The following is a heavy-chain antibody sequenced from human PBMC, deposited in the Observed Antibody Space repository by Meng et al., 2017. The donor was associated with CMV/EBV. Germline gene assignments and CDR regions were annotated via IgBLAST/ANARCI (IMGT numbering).Heavy chain of an antibody. Sequence: GGSLRLSCAASGFTFSSYAMSCVRQAPGKGLEWVSAISGSGGSTYYADSVKGRFTIARDNSKNTLYLQMNSLRAEDTAVYYCRKAESRYGDAAMDYWGQGTLVTVSS. CDR3: RKAESRYGDAAMDY. D-gene: IGHD6-25*01. V-gene: IGHV3-23*01. CDR2: ISGSGGST. J-gene: IGHJ4*02. CDR1: GFTFSSYA.